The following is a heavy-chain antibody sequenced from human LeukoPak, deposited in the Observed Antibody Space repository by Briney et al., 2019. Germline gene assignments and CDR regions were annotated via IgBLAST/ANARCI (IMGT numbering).Heavy chain of an antibody. Sequence: PGGSLRLSCAASGFTFSSYGMYWVRQAPGKGLEWVAVISDDGSNKYYADSVKGRFTISRDNSKNTLYLQMNSLRAEDTAVYYCAREASIVVRCSDYWGQGTLVTVSS. CDR3: AREASIVVRCSDY. J-gene: IGHJ4*02. CDR2: ISDDGSNK. V-gene: IGHV3-30*03. CDR1: GFTFSSYG. D-gene: IGHD6-6*01.